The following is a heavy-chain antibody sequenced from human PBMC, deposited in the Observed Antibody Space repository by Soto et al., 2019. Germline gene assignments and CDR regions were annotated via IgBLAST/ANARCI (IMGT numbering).Heavy chain of an antibody. CDR3: ARESIYYYASSGSYRLNTGKAHDY. CDR1: GFTFSSYA. Sequence: QVQLVESGGGVVQPGRSLRLSCAASGFTFSSYAMHWVRQAPGKGLEWVAVISYDGSNKYYADSVKGRFTISRDNSKNTLYLQMNSLRAEDTAVYYCARESIYYYASSGSYRLNTGKAHDYWGQGTLVTVSS. J-gene: IGHJ4*02. V-gene: IGHV3-30-3*01. CDR2: ISYDGSNK. D-gene: IGHD3-22*01.